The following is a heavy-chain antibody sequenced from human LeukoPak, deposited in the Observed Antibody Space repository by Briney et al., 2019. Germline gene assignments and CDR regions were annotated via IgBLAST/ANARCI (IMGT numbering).Heavy chain of an antibody. V-gene: IGHV3-23*01. D-gene: IGHD3-22*01. CDR1: GFTFSSYA. CDR2: ISGSGGST. Sequence: GGSLRLSCAASGFTFSSYAMSWVRQAPGKGLEWVSAISGSGGSTYYADSVKGRFTISRDNSKNTLYLQMNSLRAEDTAVYYCANPSVYDSSGYYYQPADYWGQGALVTVSS. CDR3: ANPSVYDSSGYYYQPADY. J-gene: IGHJ4*02.